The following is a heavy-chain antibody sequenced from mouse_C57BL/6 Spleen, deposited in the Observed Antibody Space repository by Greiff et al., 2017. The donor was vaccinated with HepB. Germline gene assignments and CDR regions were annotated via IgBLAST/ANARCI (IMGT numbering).Heavy chain of an antibody. CDR3: ARRWLLPYFDV. D-gene: IGHD2-3*01. CDR1: GFTFSDYG. CDR2: ISSGSSTI. V-gene: IGHV5-17*01. Sequence: DVMLVESGGGLVKPGGSLKLSCAASGFTFSDYGMHWVRQAPEKGLEWVAYISSGSSTIYYADTVKGRFTISRDNAKNTLFLQMTSLRSEDTAMYYCARRWLLPYFDVWGTGTTVTVSS. J-gene: IGHJ1*03.